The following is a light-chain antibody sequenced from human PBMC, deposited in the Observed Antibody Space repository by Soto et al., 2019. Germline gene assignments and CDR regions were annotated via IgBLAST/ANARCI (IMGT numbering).Light chain of an antibody. CDR3: QQYNERPPWT. CDR2: GAS. V-gene: IGKV3-15*01. J-gene: IGKJ1*01. Sequence: EIVITQSTATLSVSPGESVTLSCRASLTMNNNIAGYQHKPGQTPRLLIFGASSRATGVTGRFSGSGFRTEFSLSISSLQAEDFADYYCQQYNERPPWTFGQGTTVEMK. CDR1: LTMNNN.